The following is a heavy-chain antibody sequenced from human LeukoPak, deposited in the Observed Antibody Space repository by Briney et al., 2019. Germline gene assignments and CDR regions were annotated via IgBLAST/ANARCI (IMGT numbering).Heavy chain of an antibody. CDR1: GLTFSSYS. Sequence: GGSLRLSCAASGLTFSSYSMNWVRQAPGKGLEWVSTISSSSSYIYYADSVKGRFTISRDNAKNSLYLQMNSLRAEDTAVYYCARDPGYGLGVDYGDYWGQGTLVTASS. CDR3: ARDPGYGLGVDYGDY. J-gene: IGHJ4*02. CDR2: ISSSSSYI. D-gene: IGHD3-10*01. V-gene: IGHV3-21*01.